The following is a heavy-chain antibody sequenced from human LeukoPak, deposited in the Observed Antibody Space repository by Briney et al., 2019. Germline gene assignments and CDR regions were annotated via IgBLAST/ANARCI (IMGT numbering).Heavy chain of an antibody. V-gene: IGHV3-23*01. CDR1: GFTFSTFA. CDR3: VRDRDYFETLQRSY. J-gene: IGHJ4*02. Sequence: GGSLRLSCAASGFTFSTFAMSWVRQDPGRGLEWVSSITGAGSTTYYPESVKGRFTISRDNSKNTLYLQMNSLRVEDTAVYFCVRDRDYFETLQRSYWGQGTLVTVSS. D-gene: IGHD2/OR15-2a*01. CDR2: ITGAGSTT.